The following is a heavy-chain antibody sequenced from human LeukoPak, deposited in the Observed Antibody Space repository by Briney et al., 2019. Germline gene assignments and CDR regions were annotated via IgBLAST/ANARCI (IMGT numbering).Heavy chain of an antibody. CDR3: AKDSYGDYGLDY. D-gene: IGHD4-17*01. CDR1: GFTFSSYA. CDR2: ISGSGGSA. Sequence: GGSLRLSCAASGFTFSSYAMSWVRQAPGKGLEWVSAISGSGGSAYYADSVKGRFTISRDNSKNTLYLQMNSLRAEDTAVYYCAKDSYGDYGLDYWGQGTLVTVSS. J-gene: IGHJ4*02. V-gene: IGHV3-23*01.